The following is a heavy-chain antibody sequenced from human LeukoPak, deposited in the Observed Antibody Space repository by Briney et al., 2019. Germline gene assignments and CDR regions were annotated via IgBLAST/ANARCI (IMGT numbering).Heavy chain of an antibody. Sequence: GRSLRLSCAASGFTFSSYGMHWVRQAPGKGLEWVAVIWYDGSNKYYADSVKGRFTISRDNSKNTLYLQMTSLRAEDTAVYYCASERTSSYYFDYWGQGTLVTVSS. CDR2: IWYDGSNK. V-gene: IGHV3-33*01. J-gene: IGHJ4*02. D-gene: IGHD1-14*01. CDR3: ASERTSSYYFDY. CDR1: GFTFSSYG.